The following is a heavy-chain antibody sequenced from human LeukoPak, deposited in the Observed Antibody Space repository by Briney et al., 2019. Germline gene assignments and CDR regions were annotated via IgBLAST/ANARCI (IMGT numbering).Heavy chain of an antibody. CDR2: ISGSGGST. CDR3: AKDLRFGVARYYFDY. Sequence: GGSLGLSCAASGFTFSSYAMSWVRQAPGKGLEWVSAISGSGGSTYYADSVKGRFTISRDNSKNTLYLQMNSLRAEDTAVYYCAKDLRFGVARYYFDYWGQGTLVTVSS. V-gene: IGHV3-23*01. CDR1: GFTFSSYA. D-gene: IGHD3-10*01. J-gene: IGHJ4*02.